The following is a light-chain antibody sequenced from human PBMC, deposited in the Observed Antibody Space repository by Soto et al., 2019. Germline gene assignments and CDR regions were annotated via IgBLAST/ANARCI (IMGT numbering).Light chain of an antibody. Sequence: QSALTQPASVSGSPGQSITISCTGTSSDVGGYNYVSWYQPHPGKAPKLMIYDVSNRPSGVSNRFSGSKSGNTASLTISGLQAEDEADYYCSSYTSSSTSGVFGGGTQLTVL. CDR2: DVS. J-gene: IGLJ3*02. V-gene: IGLV2-14*01. CDR3: SSYTSSSTSGV. CDR1: SSDVGGYNY.